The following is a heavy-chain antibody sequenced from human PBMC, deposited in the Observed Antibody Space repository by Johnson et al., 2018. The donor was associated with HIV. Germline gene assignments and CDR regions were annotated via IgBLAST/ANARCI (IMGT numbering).Heavy chain of an antibody. V-gene: IGHV3-30*04. CDR3: GGWWIAEAGSPGDAFDI. D-gene: IGHD6-13*01. Sequence: QVQLVESGGGVVQPGRSLRLSCAASGFTFSSYAMHWVRQAPGKGLEWVAVISYDGSNKYYADSVKGRFTISRDNSKNTLYLQMNSLGAGDTAVYYCGGWWIAEAGSPGDAFDIWGQGTMVTVSS. J-gene: IGHJ3*02. CDR1: GFTFSSYA. CDR2: ISYDGSNK.